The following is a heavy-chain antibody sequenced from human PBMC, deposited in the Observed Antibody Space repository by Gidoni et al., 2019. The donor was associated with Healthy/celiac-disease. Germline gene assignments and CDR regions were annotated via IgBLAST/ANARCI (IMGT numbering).Heavy chain of an antibody. CDR2: TA. CDR3: AGWITAAGITWFDP. V-gene: IGHV1-69*06. D-gene: IGHD6-13*01. Sequence: TANYAQKFQGRVTITADKSTSTAYMELSSLRSEDTAVYYCAGWITAAGITWFDPWGQGTLVTVSS. J-gene: IGHJ5*02.